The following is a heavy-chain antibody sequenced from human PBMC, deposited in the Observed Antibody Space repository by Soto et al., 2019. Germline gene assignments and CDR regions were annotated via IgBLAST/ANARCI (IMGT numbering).Heavy chain of an antibody. V-gene: IGHV4-31*03. Sequence: SETLSLTCTVSGGSISSGGYYWSWIRQHPGKGLEWIGYIYYSGSTYYNPSLKSRVTISVDTSKNQFSLKLSSVTAADTAVYYCARARDDSRWFDPWGQGTLVTVSS. CDR2: IYYSGST. D-gene: IGHD3-3*01. CDR3: ARARDDSRWFDP. CDR1: GGSISSGGYY. J-gene: IGHJ5*02.